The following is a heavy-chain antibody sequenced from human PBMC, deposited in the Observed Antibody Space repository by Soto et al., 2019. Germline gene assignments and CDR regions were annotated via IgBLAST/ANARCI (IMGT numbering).Heavy chain of an antibody. CDR2: IYYSGST. CDR1: GDSISSYY. CDR3: AKVLSTGNWFDP. Sequence: SETLSLTCTVSGDSISSYYWSWIRQPPGKGLECIGYIYYSGSTNYNPSLKSRVTISVDTSKNQFSLKLSSVTAADTAVYYCAKVLSTGNWFDPWGQGTLVTVSS. J-gene: IGHJ5*02. V-gene: IGHV4-59*01.